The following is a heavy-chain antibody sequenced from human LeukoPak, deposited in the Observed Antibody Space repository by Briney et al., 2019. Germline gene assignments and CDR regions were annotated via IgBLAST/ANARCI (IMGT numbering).Heavy chain of an antibody. Sequence: SETLSLTCTVSGGSISSYYWSWIRQPPGKGLEWIGYIYYSGSTNYNPSLKSRVTISVDTSKNQFSLKLSSVTAADTAVYYCARHAFLTAGAFDIWGQGTMVTVSS. CDR2: IYYSGST. CDR3: ARHAFLTAGAFDI. J-gene: IGHJ3*02. CDR1: GGSISSYY. D-gene: IGHD2/OR15-2a*01. V-gene: IGHV4-59*08.